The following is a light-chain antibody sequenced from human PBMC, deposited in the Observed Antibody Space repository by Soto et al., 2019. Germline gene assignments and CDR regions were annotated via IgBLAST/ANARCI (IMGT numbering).Light chain of an antibody. Sequence: QSALTQPRSVSGSPGQSVTISCTGTSSDVGGYNYVSWYQQHPGKAPKLMIYDVSKWPSGVPDRFSGSKSGNTASLTISGLQAEDEADYYCCSYAGTYPVVFGGGTQLTVL. CDR1: SSDVGGYNY. CDR3: CSYAGTYPVV. CDR2: DVS. J-gene: IGLJ2*01. V-gene: IGLV2-11*01.